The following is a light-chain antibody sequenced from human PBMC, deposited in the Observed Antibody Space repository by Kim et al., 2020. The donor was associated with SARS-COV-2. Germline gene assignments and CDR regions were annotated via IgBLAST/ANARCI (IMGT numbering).Light chain of an antibody. Sequence: ELTQPPSASGTPGQRVTISCSGSSSNIGSNYVYWYQQLPGTAPKLLIYRNNQRPSGVPDRFSGSKSGTSASLAISGLRSEDEADYYCAAWDDSLSGPVFGGGTKLTVL. J-gene: IGLJ3*02. CDR1: SSNIGSNY. V-gene: IGLV1-47*01. CDR3: AAWDDSLSGPV. CDR2: RNN.